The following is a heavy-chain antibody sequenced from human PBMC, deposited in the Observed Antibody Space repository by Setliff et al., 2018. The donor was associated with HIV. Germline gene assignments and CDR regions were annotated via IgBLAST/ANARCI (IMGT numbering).Heavy chain of an antibody. J-gene: IGHJ4*02. CDR3: AKTIGRYFDTFDN. D-gene: IGHD3-9*01. V-gene: IGHV4-39*01. CDR1: GGSISSTSYY. CDR2: ISSSGNT. Sequence: PSETLSLTCTVSGGSISSTSYYWGWIRQPPGTGLEWIGSISSSGNTYYNPSLKSRVTTSVDTPKNQFSLKLNSVTAADTAVYYCAKTIGRYFDTFDNWGQGTLVTVSS.